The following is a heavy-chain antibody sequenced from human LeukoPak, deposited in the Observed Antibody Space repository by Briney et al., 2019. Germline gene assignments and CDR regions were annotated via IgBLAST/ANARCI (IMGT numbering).Heavy chain of an antibody. J-gene: IGHJ4*02. Sequence: SETLSLTCTVSGGSVSSGGYSWSWIRQPPGKGLEWIGYIYHSGSTYYNPSLKSRVTISVDRSKNQFSLKLSSVTAADTAVYYCAREGSSGCLDYWGQGTLVTVSS. V-gene: IGHV4-30-2*01. CDR1: GGSVSSGGYS. D-gene: IGHD6-19*01. CDR3: AREGSSGCLDY. CDR2: IYHSGST.